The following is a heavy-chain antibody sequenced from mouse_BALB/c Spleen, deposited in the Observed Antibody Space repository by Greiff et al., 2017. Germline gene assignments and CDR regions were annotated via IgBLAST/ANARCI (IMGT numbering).Heavy chain of an antibody. V-gene: IGHV5-12-1*01. CDR1: GFAFSSYD. J-gene: IGHJ2*01. Sequence: DVQLQESGGGLVKPGGSLKLSCAASGFAFSSYDMSWVRQTPEKRLEWVAYISSGGGSTYYPDTVKGRFTISRDNAKNTLYLQMSSLKSEDTAMYYCARLYGNFLFDYWGQGTTLTVSS. D-gene: IGHD2-1*01. CDR3: ARLYGNFLFDY. CDR2: ISSGGGST.